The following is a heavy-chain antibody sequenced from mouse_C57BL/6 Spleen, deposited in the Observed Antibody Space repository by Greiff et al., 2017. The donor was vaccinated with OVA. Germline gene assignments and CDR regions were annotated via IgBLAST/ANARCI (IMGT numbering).Heavy chain of an antibody. D-gene: IGHD1-1*01. J-gene: IGHJ4*01. Sequence: EVQLQESGPGLVKPSQSLSLTCSVTGYSITSGYYWNWIRQFPGNKLEWMGYISYDGSNNYNPSLKNRISITRDTSKNQFFLKLNSVTTEDTATYYCAREVFITTVVATDDYAMDYWGQGTSVTVSS. CDR2: ISYDGSN. CDR3: AREVFITTVVATDDYAMDY. V-gene: IGHV3-6*01. CDR1: GYSITSGYY.